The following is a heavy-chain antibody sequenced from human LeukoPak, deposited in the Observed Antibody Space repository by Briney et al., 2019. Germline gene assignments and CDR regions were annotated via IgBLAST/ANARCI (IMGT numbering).Heavy chain of an antibody. J-gene: IGHJ4*02. Sequence: ASVKVSCKASGYTFTSYDINWVRQATGQGLEWMGWMSPNSDNTGYAQKFQGRVTMTRNTSISTAYMELSSLRSEDTAVYYCARAVAGTVGTDYWGQGTLVTVSS. D-gene: IGHD6-19*01. CDR1: GYTFTSYD. CDR2: MSPNSDNT. CDR3: ARAVAGTVGTDY. V-gene: IGHV1-8*01.